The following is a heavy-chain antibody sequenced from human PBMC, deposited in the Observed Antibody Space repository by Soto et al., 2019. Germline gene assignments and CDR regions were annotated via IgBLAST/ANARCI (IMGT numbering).Heavy chain of an antibody. CDR1: TGSFSSESFY. J-gene: IGHJ4*02. CDR2: VYYSGTT. V-gene: IGHV4-39*01. Sequence: QLQLQESGPGLVKPSETLSLTCTVYTGSFSSESFYWGWIRQPPGKGLEWIGSVYYSGTTHYTPSLKSRVTISVETSKKQSSLKLRSVTAADTAVYSCASLSFHDDYLFDYCGLGILVSVSS. CDR3: ASLSFHDDYLFDY. D-gene: IGHD4-17*01.